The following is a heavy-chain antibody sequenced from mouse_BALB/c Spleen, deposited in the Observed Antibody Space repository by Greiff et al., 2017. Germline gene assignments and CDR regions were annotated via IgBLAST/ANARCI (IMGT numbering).Heavy chain of an antibody. V-gene: IGHV5-6-3*01. CDR3: ARDGDYRYYFDY. D-gene: IGHD2-14*01. J-gene: IGHJ2*01. CDR1: GFTFSSYG. Sequence: EVQLVESGGGLVQPGGSLKLSCAASGFTFSSYGMSWVRQTPDKRLELVATINSNGGSTYYPDSVKGRFTISRDNAKNTLYLQMSSLKSEDTAMYYCARDGDYRYYFDYWGQGTTLTVSS. CDR2: INSNGGST.